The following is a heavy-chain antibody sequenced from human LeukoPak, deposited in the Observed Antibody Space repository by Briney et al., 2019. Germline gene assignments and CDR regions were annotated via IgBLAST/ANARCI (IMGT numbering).Heavy chain of an antibody. CDR2: ISGRGGRT. CDR1: GFPLNTYA. Sequence: GGTLRLFCAVSGFPLNTYAMRWGRDDPGKGREYGSAISGRGGRTYYADSVKGRLTISTDNYKNTLYLQMNSLRAEDTAVYHCAKWGCSGGSCYPFDYWGQGTLVTVSS. D-gene: IGHD2-15*01. CDR3: AKWGCSGGSCYPFDY. V-gene: IGHV3-23*01. J-gene: IGHJ4*02.